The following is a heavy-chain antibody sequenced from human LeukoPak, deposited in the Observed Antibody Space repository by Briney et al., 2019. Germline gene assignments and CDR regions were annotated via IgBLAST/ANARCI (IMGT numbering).Heavy chain of an antibody. CDR2: INPNSGGT. V-gene: IGHV1-2*02. CDR3: ARDLYFHH. CDR1: GYXFTDYL. Sequence: ASVKVSCNSSGYXFTDYLVHWVRQAPGQGLEWMGSINPNSGGTKHAQNFQGRVTMTRDTSISTAYMELSRLGSDDTAVYYCARDLYFHHWGQGTLVTVSS. J-gene: IGHJ1*01.